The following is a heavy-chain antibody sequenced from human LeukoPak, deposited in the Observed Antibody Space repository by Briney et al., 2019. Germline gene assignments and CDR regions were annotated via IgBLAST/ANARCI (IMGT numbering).Heavy chain of an antibody. D-gene: IGHD6-19*01. CDR2: IYYIGST. Sequence: SETLFLTCTVSGGSLCSYHWSWMRQPPGKGLGWIGYIYYIGSTNYIPSIKSRVTISVDTSKNQFSLKLSSVTAADTAVYYCARDQIAVAGFYYYYYGMDVWGQGTTVTVSS. J-gene: IGHJ6*02. CDR3: ARDQIAVAGFYYYYYGMDV. V-gene: IGHV4-59*01. CDR1: GGSLCSYH.